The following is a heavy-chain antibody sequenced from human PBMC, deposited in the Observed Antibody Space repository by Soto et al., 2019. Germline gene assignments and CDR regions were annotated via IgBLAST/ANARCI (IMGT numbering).Heavy chain of an antibody. CDR2: IYYSGST. V-gene: IGHV4-31*03. CDR3: ARVVVVVYGMDV. Sequence: LSLTCTVSGGSISSGGYYWSWIRQHPGKGLEWIGYIYYSGSTYYNPSLKSRVTISVDTSKNQFSLKLSSVTAADTAVYYCARVVVVVYGMDVWGQGTTVTVSS. CDR1: GGSISSGGYY. J-gene: IGHJ6*02. D-gene: IGHD2-2*01.